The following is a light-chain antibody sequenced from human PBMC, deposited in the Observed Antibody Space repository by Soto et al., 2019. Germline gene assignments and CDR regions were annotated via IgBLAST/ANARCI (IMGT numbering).Light chain of an antibody. CDR3: FSHSTSSTVV. CDR2: DVS. J-gene: IGLJ2*01. V-gene: IGLV2-14*02. Sequence: QSALTQPASVSGSPGQSITFSCTGASSDGGSYDLVSWYQQHPGKSPKLLIFDVSNRPSGVSHRFSGSKSGNAASLTIPGLLAEDEADYYCFSHSTSSTVVLGGGPTVTVL. CDR1: SSDGGSYDL.